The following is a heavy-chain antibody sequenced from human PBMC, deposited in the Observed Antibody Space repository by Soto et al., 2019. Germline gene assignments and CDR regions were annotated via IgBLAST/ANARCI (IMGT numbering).Heavy chain of an antibody. CDR1: GYTFTGYY. J-gene: IGHJ6*02. D-gene: IGHD6-13*01. CDR2: INPNSGGT. CDR3: ARDSSRRFVLSSVENYYYYYGMDV. V-gene: IGHV1-2*04. Sequence: GASVKVSCKASGYTFTGYYMHWVRQAPGQGLEWMGWINPNSGGTNYAQKFQGWVTMTRDTSISTAYMELSRLRSDDTAVYYCARDSSRRFVLSSVENYYYYYGMDVWGQGTTVTVAS.